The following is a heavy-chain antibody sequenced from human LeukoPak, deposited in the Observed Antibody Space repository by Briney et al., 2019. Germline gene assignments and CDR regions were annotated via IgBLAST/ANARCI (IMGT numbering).Heavy chain of an antibody. V-gene: IGHV4-4*07. J-gene: IGHJ6*03. CDR2: IYTSGST. CDR1: GGSISSYY. CDR3: ARDRAIGDILTGYFYYYYMDV. Sequence: SETLSLTCTVSGGSISSYYWSWIRQPAGKGLEWIGRIYTSGSTNYNPSLKSRVTTSVDTSKNQFSLKLSSVTAADTAVYYCARDRAIGDILTGYFYYYYMDVWGKGTTVTISS. D-gene: IGHD3-9*01.